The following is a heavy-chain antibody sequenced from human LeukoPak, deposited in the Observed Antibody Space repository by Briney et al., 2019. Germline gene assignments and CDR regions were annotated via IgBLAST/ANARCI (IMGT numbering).Heavy chain of an antibody. CDR2: ITSSSSYI. D-gene: IGHD1-26*01. J-gene: IGHJ6*03. Sequence: PGGSLRLSCAASGFTFTSYNMNWVRQAPGKGLEWVSYITSSSSYIYYADSVKGRFTISRDNAKNSLYLQMDSLRVEDTAVYYCARDPYSGNYGAYYYYYMDVWGKGTTVTISS. CDR1: GFTFTSYN. V-gene: IGHV3-21*06. CDR3: ARDPYSGNYGAYYYYYMDV.